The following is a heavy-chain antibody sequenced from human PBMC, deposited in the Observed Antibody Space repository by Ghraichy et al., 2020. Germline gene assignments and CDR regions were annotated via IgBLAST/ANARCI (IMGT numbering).Heavy chain of an antibody. Sequence: SETLSLTCAVYGGSFSGYYWSWIRQPPGKGLEWIGEINHSGSTNYNPSLKSRVTISVDTSKNQFSLKLSSVTAADTAVYYCARGSRDYYDSSGYYYRYWGQGTLVTVSS. CDR2: INHSGST. CDR3: ARGSRDYYDSSGYYYRY. V-gene: IGHV4-34*01. CDR1: GGSFSGYY. D-gene: IGHD3-22*01. J-gene: IGHJ4*02.